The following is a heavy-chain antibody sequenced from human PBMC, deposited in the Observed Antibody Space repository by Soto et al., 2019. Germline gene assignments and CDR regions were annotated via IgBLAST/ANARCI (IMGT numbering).Heavy chain of an antibody. Sequence: QVQLQESGPGLVKPSQTLSLTCTVSGGSISSGGYYWSWIRQHPGKGLEWIGYIYYSGSTYYNPSLKSRVTLSVDTSKNQFSRKLSSVTAADTAVYYCARVGPSALYGMDVWGQGTTVTVSS. CDR3: ARVGPSALYGMDV. CDR1: GGSISSGGYY. CDR2: IYYSGST. V-gene: IGHV4-31*03. J-gene: IGHJ6*02.